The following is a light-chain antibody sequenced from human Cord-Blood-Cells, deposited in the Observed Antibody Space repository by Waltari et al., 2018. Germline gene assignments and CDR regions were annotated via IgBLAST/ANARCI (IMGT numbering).Light chain of an antibody. Sequence: QSALTQPASVSGSPGQPITLSCTGTSSAVGGSNYVSWYPQHPGKAPKLMIYDVSNRPSGVSNRFSGSKSGNTASLTISGLQAEDEADYYCSSYTSSSTWVFGGGTKLTVL. CDR1: SSAVGGSNY. CDR3: SSYTSSSTWV. CDR2: DVS. J-gene: IGLJ3*02. V-gene: IGLV2-14*01.